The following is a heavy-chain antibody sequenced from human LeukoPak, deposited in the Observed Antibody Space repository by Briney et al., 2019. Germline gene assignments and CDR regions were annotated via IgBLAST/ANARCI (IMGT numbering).Heavy chain of an antibody. CDR2: IYYSGST. D-gene: IGHD3-9*01. CDR1: GGSISSYY. CDR3: ARHIGYYDILTGHTPGAYNWFDP. Sequence: SETLSLTCTVSGGSISSYYWSWIRQPPGKGLEWIGYIYYSGSTNYNPSLKSRVTISVDTSKNQFSLKLSSVTAADTAVYYCARHIGYYDILTGHTPGAYNWFDPWGQGTLVTVSS. J-gene: IGHJ5*02. V-gene: IGHV4-59*08.